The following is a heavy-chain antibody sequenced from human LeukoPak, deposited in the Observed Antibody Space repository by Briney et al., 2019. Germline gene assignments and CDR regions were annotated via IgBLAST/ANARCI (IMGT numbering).Heavy chain of an antibody. CDR2: INPNSGDT. J-gene: IGHJ3*01. CDR1: GYTFTGYY. Sequence: ASVTDSCQSTGYTFTGYYLHWLRQAPGQGREWMGWINPNSGDTHYAHNFQGRVTKTRDTSINTAYLALKGLPSDDTAGYYCPRFGQRGVVDAFVVWGEGTLVTVSS. CDR3: PRFGQRGVVDAFVV. V-gene: IGHV1-2*02. D-gene: IGHD2-15*01.